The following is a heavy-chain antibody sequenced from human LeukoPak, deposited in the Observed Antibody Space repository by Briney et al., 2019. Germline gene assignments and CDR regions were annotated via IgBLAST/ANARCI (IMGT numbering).Heavy chain of an antibody. J-gene: IGHJ4*02. CDR2: ISAYNGNT. D-gene: IGHD5-18*01. V-gene: IGHV1-18*01. CDR1: GYTFTSYG. CDR3: ARGTHSYGSVLFDY. Sequence: ASVKVSCKASGYTFTSYGISWVRQAPGQGLEWMGWISAYNGNTNYAQKLQGRVTMTTDTSTSTAYMELSSLRSEDTAVYYCARGTHSYGSVLFDYWGQGTLVTVSS.